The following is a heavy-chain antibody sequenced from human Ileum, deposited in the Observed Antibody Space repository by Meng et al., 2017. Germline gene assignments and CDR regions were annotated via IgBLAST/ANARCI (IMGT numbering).Heavy chain of an antibody. V-gene: IGHV3-74*01. Sequence: GESLKISCAASGFTFSSNWMHWVRQAPGKGLVWVSRINSDGSSTTYADSVKGRFTISRDNAKNTLYLQMNSLRAEDTAVYYCARVPNGVNYGSGIRNYWGQGPLVPVSS. CDR1: GFTFSSNW. CDR2: INSDGSST. CDR3: ARVPNGVNYGSGIRNY. J-gene: IGHJ4*02. D-gene: IGHD3-10*01.